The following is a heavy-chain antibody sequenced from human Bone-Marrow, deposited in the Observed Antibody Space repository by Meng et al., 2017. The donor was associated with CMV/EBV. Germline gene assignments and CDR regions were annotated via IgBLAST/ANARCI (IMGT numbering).Heavy chain of an antibody. V-gene: IGHV3-11*04. J-gene: IGHJ6*02. CDR1: GFIFSDFY. CDR3: ARIPHDYKIAYYYYYYGMDV. Sequence: GGSLKLSWTASGFIFSDFYMSWIRQAPGKRLEWIAHISSGGSTIYYADSVKGRFTISRDNAKKSLYLQMNSLRAEDTAVYYCARIPHDYKIAYYYYYYGMDVWGQGTTVTVSS. CDR2: ISSGGSTI. D-gene: IGHD4-11*01.